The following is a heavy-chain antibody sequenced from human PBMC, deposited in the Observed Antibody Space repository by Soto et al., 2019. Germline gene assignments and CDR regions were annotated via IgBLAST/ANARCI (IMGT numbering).Heavy chain of an antibody. J-gene: IGHJ6*02. CDR1: GFTFSSYG. D-gene: IGHD3-3*01. Sequence: QVQLVESGGGVVQPGRSLRLSCAASGFTFSSYGMHWVRQAPGKGLEWVAVISYDGSNKYYADSVKGRFTISRDNSKNTLYLQMNSLRAEDTAVYYCAKDGNHYGFWSAYYYYGMDVWGQGTTVTVSS. CDR3: AKDGNHYGFWSAYYYYGMDV. V-gene: IGHV3-30*18. CDR2: ISYDGSNK.